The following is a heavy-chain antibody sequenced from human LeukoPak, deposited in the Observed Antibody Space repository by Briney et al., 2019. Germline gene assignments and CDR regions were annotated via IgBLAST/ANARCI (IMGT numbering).Heavy chain of an antibody. CDR1: GFTFRSYA. Sequence: GGSLRLSCAASGFTFRSYAMSWVRQAPGKGLEWVSAICGSGGSTYYADSEKGRFTISRDNSKNTLYLQMNSLRAEDTAVYTCAKIGVLWFGELSHLGGYYFDYWGQGTLVT. CDR2: ICGSGGST. J-gene: IGHJ4*02. D-gene: IGHD3-10*01. CDR3: AKIGVLWFGELSHLGGYYFDY. V-gene: IGHV3-23*01.